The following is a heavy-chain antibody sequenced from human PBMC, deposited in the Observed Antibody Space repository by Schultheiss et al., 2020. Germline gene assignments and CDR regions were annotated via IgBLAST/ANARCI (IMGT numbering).Heavy chain of an antibody. D-gene: IGHD6-6*01. CDR2: ISAYNGNT. J-gene: IGHJ5*02. Sequence: ASVKVSCKVSGYTLTELSMHWVRQATGQGLEWMGWISAYNGNTNYAQKLQDRVTLATDTSTSTAYMELRSLRSEDTAVYYCARDLGIAARHLDWFDPWGQGTLVTVSS. CDR3: ARDLGIAARHLDWFDP. V-gene: IGHV1-18*01. CDR1: GYTLTELS.